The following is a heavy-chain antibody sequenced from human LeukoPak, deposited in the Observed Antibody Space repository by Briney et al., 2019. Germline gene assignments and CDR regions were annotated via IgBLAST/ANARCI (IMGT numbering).Heavy chain of an antibody. J-gene: IGHJ4*02. CDR2: ISSSGNTK. V-gene: IGHV3-11*04. CDR1: GFTFSEYY. CDR3: ARATGPAGYCSSTSCYLLDY. D-gene: IGHD2-2*01. Sequence: GGSLRLSCAVSGFTFSEYYMSWIRQAPGEGLEWLSYISSSGNTKYHAGSVKGRFTISRDNAKNSLYLQMNSLRAEDTAVYYCARATGPAGYCSSTSCYLLDYWGQGTLVTVSS.